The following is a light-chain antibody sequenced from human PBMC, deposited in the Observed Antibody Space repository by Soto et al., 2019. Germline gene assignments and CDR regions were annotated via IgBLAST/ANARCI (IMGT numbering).Light chain of an antibody. J-gene: IGKJ4*01. CDR3: QQYGSSPST. V-gene: IGKV3-20*01. CDR1: QSVSYY. CDR2: GAS. Sequence: VLNQSAGPLSFSPGERATPSCTASQSVSYYLAWYQQKPGQAPRLLIYGASSRATGIPDRFSGSRSGTDFTLTISRLEPEDVAVYYCQQYGSSPSTLCGGTKVDI.